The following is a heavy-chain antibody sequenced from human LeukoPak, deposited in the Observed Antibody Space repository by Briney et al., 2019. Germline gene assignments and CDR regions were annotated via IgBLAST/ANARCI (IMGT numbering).Heavy chain of an antibody. CDR2: ISAYNGNT. J-gene: IGHJ4*02. CDR1: GYTFTSYG. V-gene: IGHV1-18*01. Sequence: ASVKVSCKASGYTFTSYGISWVRQAPGQGLEWMGWISAYNGNTNYAQKLQGRVTMTTDTFTSTAYMELRSLRSDDTAVYYCARAQWLVSYFDYWGQGTLVTVSS. D-gene: IGHD6-19*01. CDR3: ARAQWLVSYFDY.